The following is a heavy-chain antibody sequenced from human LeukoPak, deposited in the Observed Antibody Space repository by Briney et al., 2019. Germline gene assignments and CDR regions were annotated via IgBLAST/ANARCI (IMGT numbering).Heavy chain of an antibody. J-gene: IGHJ4*02. V-gene: IGHV4-59*08. D-gene: IGHD4-17*01. CDR3: ARHTTVVPPHYFDY. Sequence: PSETLSLTCTVSGAPISSYYWSWIRQPPGKGLEWIGYIFYSGNTNYNPSFKSRVTMSLGTSKNLFSLRLTSVTAADTAVYYCARHTTVVPPHYFDYWGQGALVTVSS. CDR2: IFYSGNT. CDR1: GAPISSYY.